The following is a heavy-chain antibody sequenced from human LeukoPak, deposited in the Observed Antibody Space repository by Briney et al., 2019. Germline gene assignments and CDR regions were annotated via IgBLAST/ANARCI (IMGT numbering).Heavy chain of an antibody. CDR2: INPNSGGT. CDR1: GYTFTGYY. J-gene: IGHJ4*02. D-gene: IGHD2/OR15-2a*01. Sequence: GASVKVSCKASGYTFTGYYMHWVRQAPGQGLEWMGWINPNSGGTNYAQKFQGRVTMTRDTSISTAYMELSRLRSDDTAVYYCARGHPLLSRACDYWGQGTLVTVSS. CDR3: ARGHPLLSRACDY. V-gene: IGHV1-2*02.